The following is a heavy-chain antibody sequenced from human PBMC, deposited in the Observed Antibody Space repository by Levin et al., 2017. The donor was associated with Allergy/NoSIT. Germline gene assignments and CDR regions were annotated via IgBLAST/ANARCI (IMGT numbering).Heavy chain of an antibody. CDR1: GYIFTSYW. CDR2: IYPGDSDT. J-gene: IGHJ6*03. CDR3: ARRGTRDYYYYMDV. V-gene: IGHV5-51*01. Sequence: RGESLKISCQGSGYIFTSYWIGWVRQMPGKGLEWMGIIYPGDSDTRYSPSFQGQVTISADKSISTAYLQWSSLKASDTAIYYCARRGTRDYYYYMDVWGKGTTVTVSS. D-gene: IGHD1-1*01.